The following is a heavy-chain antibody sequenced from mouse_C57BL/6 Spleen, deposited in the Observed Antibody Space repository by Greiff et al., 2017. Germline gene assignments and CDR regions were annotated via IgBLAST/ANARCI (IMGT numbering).Heavy chain of an antibody. CDR2: ISNLAYSI. J-gene: IGHJ3*01. CDR3: ARGDDYEGFAY. CDR1: GFTFSDYG. D-gene: IGHD2-4*01. V-gene: IGHV5-15*01. Sequence: EVKLVESGGGLVQPGGSLKLSCAASGFTFSDYGMAWVRQAPRKGPEWVAFISNLAYSIYYADTVTGRFTISRENAKNTLYLEMSSLRSEDTAMYYCARGDDYEGFAYWGQGTLVTVSA.